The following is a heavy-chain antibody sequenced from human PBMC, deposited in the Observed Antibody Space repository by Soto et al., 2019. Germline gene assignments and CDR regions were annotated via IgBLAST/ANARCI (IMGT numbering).Heavy chain of an antibody. Sequence: EVQLVESGGGLVQPGRSLRLSCAASGFTFDDYAMHWVRQAPGKGLEWVSGISWNSGSIGYADSVKGRFTISRDNAKKSLYLQMNSLRAEDTALYYCAKLGGIAAAGNPKKEYFQHWGQGTLVTVSS. CDR3: AKLGGIAAAGNPKKEYFQH. CDR1: GFTFDDYA. CDR2: ISWNSGSI. V-gene: IGHV3-9*01. J-gene: IGHJ1*01. D-gene: IGHD6-13*01.